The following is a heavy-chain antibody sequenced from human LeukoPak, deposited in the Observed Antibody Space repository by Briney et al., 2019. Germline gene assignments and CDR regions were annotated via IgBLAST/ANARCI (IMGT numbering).Heavy chain of an antibody. CDR1: GFTFSSYA. Sequence: PGGSLRLSCAASGFTFSSYAMHWVRQAPGKGLEYVSAISSNGGSTYYANSVKGRFTISRDNYKNTLYLQMGSLRAEDMAVYYCARDREGATDYWGQGTLVTVSS. CDR3: ARDREGATDY. CDR2: ISSNGGST. D-gene: IGHD1-26*01. J-gene: IGHJ4*02. V-gene: IGHV3-64*01.